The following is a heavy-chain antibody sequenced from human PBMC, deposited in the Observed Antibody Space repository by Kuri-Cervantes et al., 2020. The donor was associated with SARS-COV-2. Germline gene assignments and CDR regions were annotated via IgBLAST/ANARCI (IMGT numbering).Heavy chain of an antibody. J-gene: IGHJ5*02. V-gene: IGHV4-34*01. Sequence: ESLKISCAVYGGSFSGYYWSWIRQPPGKGLEWIGEINHSGSTNYNPSLKSRVTIPVDTSKNQFSLKLSSVTAADTAVYYCARGGDYGDYVAYSWFDPWGQGTLVTVSS. CDR1: GGSFSGYY. CDR2: INHSGST. CDR3: ARGGDYGDYVAYSWFDP. D-gene: IGHD4-17*01.